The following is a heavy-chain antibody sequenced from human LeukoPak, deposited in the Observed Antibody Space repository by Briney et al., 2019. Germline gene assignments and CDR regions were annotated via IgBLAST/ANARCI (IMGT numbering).Heavy chain of an antibody. CDR2: IYAANPDT. D-gene: IGHD2-15*01. Sequence: GESLKISCQGSGYSFTTYWIGWVRQMSGRGLEWMGIIYAANPDTRYSPSFQGQVTISVDKSISTAFLQWSSLKASDTAIYYCARHLVVDINSPMDYWGQGTLVTVSS. J-gene: IGHJ4*02. CDR3: ARHLVVDINSPMDY. CDR1: GYSFTTYW. V-gene: IGHV5-51*01.